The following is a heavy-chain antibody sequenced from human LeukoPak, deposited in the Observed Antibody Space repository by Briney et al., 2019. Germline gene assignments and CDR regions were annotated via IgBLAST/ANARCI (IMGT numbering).Heavy chain of an antibody. Sequence: ASVKVSCKTSGYSFIGNYIHWVRQAPGQGLEWMGWISPTNGATNYDQRFQGRVTLTRDTSISTAFMELSSLTSDDTAVYYCARARPLWFGVLDVWGQGTTVAVSS. CDR1: GYSFIGNY. CDR3: ARARPLWFGVLDV. V-gene: IGHV1-2*02. D-gene: IGHD3-10*01. CDR2: ISPTNGAT. J-gene: IGHJ6*02.